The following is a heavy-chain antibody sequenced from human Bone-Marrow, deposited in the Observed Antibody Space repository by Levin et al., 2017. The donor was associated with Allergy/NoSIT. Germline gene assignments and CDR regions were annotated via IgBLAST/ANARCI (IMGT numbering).Heavy chain of an antibody. V-gene: IGHV3-33*01. CDR1: GFTFSRYG. J-gene: IGHJ4*02. D-gene: IGHD1-1*01. CDR2: IPYDGSNK. Sequence: GESLKISCVASGFTFSRYGMHWVRQAPGKGLEWVTVIPYDGSNKYYADSVRGRFTISRDNSKNTLYLQMNSLRAEDTAVYYCARGVADNWDDVDFDYWGLGTLVAVSS. CDR3: ARGVADNWDDVDFDY.